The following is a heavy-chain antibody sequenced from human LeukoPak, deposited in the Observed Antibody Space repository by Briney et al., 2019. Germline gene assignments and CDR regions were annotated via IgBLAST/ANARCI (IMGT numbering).Heavy chain of an antibody. Sequence: GGSLRLSCGASELAFKNVWMSWVRQAPGKGLEWVGRISSKSDGGTTDYAAPVKGRFTISRDDSKNTLYLQMNSLKTEDTAVYYCTTDGPSYYYGSGSYLDYFDYWGQGTLVTVSS. CDR2: ISSKSDGGTT. CDR1: ELAFKNVW. V-gene: IGHV3-15*01. J-gene: IGHJ4*02. CDR3: TTDGPSYYYGSGSYLDYFDY. D-gene: IGHD3-10*01.